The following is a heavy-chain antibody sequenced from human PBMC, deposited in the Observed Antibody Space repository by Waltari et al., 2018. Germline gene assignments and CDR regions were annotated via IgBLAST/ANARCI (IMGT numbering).Heavy chain of an antibody. CDR2: IYYSGST. D-gene: IGHD3-16*02. V-gene: IGHV4-39*07. CDR3: ARGRPSYAFDI. CDR1: GGSISSSSYY. J-gene: IGHJ3*02. Sequence: QLQLQESGPGLVKPSETLSLTCTVSGGSISSSSYYWGWIRQPPGKGLEWIGSIYYSGSTYYNPSLKSRVTISVDTSKNQFSLKLSSVTAADTAVYYCARGRPSYAFDIWGQGTMVTVSS.